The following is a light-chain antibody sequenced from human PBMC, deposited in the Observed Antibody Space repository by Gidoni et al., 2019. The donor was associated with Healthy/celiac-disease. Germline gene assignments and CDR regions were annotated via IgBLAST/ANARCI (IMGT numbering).Light chain of an antibody. J-gene: IGKJ2*03. Sequence: DIQMTQYPSSLSASVGDRVTITCRASQSISSYFNWYQQKPGKAPKLLIYAASSLESGVPSRFSGSGSGTDFTLTISSLQPEDFATYYCQQSCSTPPYSFGQGTKLEIK. CDR2: AAS. V-gene: IGKV1-39*01. CDR3: QQSCSTPPYS. CDR1: QSISSY.